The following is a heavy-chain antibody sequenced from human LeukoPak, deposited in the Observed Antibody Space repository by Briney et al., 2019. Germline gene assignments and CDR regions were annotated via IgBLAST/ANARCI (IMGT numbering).Heavy chain of an antibody. D-gene: IGHD1-26*01. J-gene: IGHJ4*02. Sequence: GGSLRLSCAASGFTFSSYAMSWVRQAPGKGLEWVSAISGSGGSTYYADSVKGRFTISRDNSKNTLYLQMNSLRAEDAAVYYCAKSDRSGSYYDSDYWGQGTLVTVSS. CDR2: ISGSGGST. CDR1: GFTFSSYA. V-gene: IGHV3-23*01. CDR3: AKSDRSGSYYDSDY.